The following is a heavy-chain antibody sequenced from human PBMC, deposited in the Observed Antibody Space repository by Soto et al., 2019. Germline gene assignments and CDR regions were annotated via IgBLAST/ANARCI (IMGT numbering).Heavy chain of an antibody. J-gene: IGHJ2*01. CDR1: GFTFSSFS. CDR3: ARDLSRDGYNLGYFDL. Sequence: VQLVESGGGLVKPGGSLRLSCAASGFTFSSFSMNWVRQAPGKGLEWVSLISSSSSSIYYADSVKDRFTISRDNAKNSLYLQMNRLRAEDTAVYYCARDLSRDGYNLGYFDLWGRGTLVTVSS. CDR2: ISSSSSSI. D-gene: IGHD5-12*01. V-gene: IGHV3-21*02.